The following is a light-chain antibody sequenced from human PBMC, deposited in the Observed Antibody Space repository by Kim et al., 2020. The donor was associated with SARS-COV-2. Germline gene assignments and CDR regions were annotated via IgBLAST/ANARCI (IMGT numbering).Light chain of an antibody. Sequence: SSPGERLTLSCRASPRISYDWLAWYQQRPGQAPRLLIYGAYRRATGIPDRFNAYGSGTDFTLTISRLEPEDFAVYYCQQYGNSITFGGGTKVYIK. CDR2: GAY. CDR1: PRISYDW. V-gene: IGKV3-20*01. CDR3: QQYGNSIT. J-gene: IGKJ4*01.